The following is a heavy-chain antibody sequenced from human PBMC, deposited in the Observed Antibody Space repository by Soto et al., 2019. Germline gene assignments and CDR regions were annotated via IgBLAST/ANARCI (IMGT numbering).Heavy chain of an antibody. Sequence: SETLSLTCTVSGGSISSSSYYWGWIRQPPGKGLEWIGSIYYSGSTYYNPSLKSRVTISVDTSKNQFSLKLSSVTAADTAVYYCASTNYYGSGSYYLDYWGQGTLVTVSS. CDR3: ASTNYYGSGSYYLDY. V-gene: IGHV4-39*07. CDR1: GGSISSSSYY. J-gene: IGHJ4*02. CDR2: IYYSGST. D-gene: IGHD3-10*01.